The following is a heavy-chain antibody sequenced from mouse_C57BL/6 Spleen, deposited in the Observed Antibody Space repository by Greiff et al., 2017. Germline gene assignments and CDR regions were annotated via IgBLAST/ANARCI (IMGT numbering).Heavy chain of an antibody. V-gene: IGHV5-4*01. J-gene: IGHJ2*01. CDR1: GFTFSSYA. CDR3: AKELYYYDY. D-gene: IGHD1-1*02. CDR2: ISDGGSYT. Sequence: EVKLMESGGGLVKPGGSLKLSCAASGFTFSSYAMSWVRQTPEKRLEWVATISDGGSYTYYPDNVKGRFTISRDNAKNNLYQQMSHLKSEDTAMYYCAKELYYYDYWGQGTTLTVSS.